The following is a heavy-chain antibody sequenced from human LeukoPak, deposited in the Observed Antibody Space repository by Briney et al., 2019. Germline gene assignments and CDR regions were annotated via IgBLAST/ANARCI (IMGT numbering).Heavy chain of an antibody. CDR3: TRRGYSGNMGDDH. CDR1: GFTFGDSS. D-gene: IGHD4-23*01. CDR2: IRSKTNNYAT. Sequence: GESLTLSCVASGFTFGDSSMHWVRQASGKGLEWLGRIRSKTNNYATVYAASVKGRFTISRDDSKNTAYLQMNSLKTEDTAVYYCTRRGYSGNMGDDHWGQGTLVTVSS. V-gene: IGHV3-73*01. J-gene: IGHJ4*02.